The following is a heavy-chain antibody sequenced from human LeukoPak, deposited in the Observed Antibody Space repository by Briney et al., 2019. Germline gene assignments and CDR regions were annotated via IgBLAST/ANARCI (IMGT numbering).Heavy chain of an antibody. Sequence: SETLSLTCTVSGGSISSSSYYWGWIRQPPGRGLEWIGSIYYSGSTYYNPSLKSRVTISVDTSKNQFSLKLSSVTAADTAVYYCARGRPGYSSGWFYYYYYMDVWGKGTTVTVSS. CDR1: GGSISSSSYY. V-gene: IGHV4-39*07. D-gene: IGHD6-19*01. CDR2: IYYSGST. CDR3: ARGRPGYSSGWFYYYYYMDV. J-gene: IGHJ6*03.